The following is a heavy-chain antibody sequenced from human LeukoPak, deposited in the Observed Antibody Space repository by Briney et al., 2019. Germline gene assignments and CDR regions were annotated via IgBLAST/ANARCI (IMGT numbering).Heavy chain of an antibody. CDR1: GFTFSIYW. D-gene: IGHD5-24*01. CDR3: ARRWKLSLDV. V-gene: IGHV3-7*01. CDR2: IREDGSVK. Sequence: GGSLRLSCAASGFTFSIYWMTWVRQAPGKGLEWVANIREDGSVKYYVDSVKGRFTISRDNAKKSLYLQMSNLRGEDTAVYFCARRWKLSLDVWGQGTTVTVSS. J-gene: IGHJ6*02.